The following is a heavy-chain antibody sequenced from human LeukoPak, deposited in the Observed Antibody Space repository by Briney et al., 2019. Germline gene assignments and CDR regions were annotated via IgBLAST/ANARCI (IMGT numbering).Heavy chain of an antibody. CDR1: GGSISSYY. Sequence: SETLSLTCTVSGGSISSYYWSWIRQPAGKGLEWIGRVYTSGSTNYNPSLKSRVTVSVDTSKNQFSLKLTSVTAADTAVYYCARTAAGPLFDYWGQGTLVTVSS. J-gene: IGHJ4*02. V-gene: IGHV4-4*07. CDR2: VYTSGST. D-gene: IGHD6-13*01. CDR3: ARTAAGPLFDY.